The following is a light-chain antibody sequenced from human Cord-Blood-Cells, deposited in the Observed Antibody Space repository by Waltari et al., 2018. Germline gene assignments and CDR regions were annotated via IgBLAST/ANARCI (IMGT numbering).Light chain of an antibody. CDR1: QSVLYSSNNKNY. V-gene: IGKV4-1*01. CDR3: QQYYSTPLT. J-gene: IGKJ4*01. Sequence: ATINCKSSQSVLYSSNNKNYLAWYQQKPGQPPKLLIYWASTRESGVPDRFSGSGSGTDFTLTISSLQAEDVAVYYCQQYYSTPLTFGGGTKVEIK. CDR2: WAS.